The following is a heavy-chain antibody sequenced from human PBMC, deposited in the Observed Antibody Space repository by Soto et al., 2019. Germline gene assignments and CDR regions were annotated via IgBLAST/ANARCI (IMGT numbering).Heavy chain of an antibody. CDR1: GGSISSGGYS. D-gene: IGHD2-2*01. CDR3: ARVPDR. Sequence: QLQLPESGSGLVKPSQTLSLTCAVSGGSISSGGYSWSWIRQPPGKGLEWIGYIDHSGSTYYNATLKRRVTLSVDRSKNQVSLKLSSVTAADTAVCDCARVPDRWGQGTLVTVSS. CDR2: IDHSGST. V-gene: IGHV4-30-2*01. J-gene: IGHJ5*02.